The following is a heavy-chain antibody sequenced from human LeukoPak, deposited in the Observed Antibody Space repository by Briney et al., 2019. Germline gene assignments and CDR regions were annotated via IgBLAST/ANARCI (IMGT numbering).Heavy chain of an antibody. Sequence: ASVKVSCKVSGYTLTELSMHWVRQAPGKGLEWMGGFDPEDGETIYAQKFQGRVTMTEDTSTDTAYMELSSLRSEDTAVYYCATATTTPGSRVVEHYFDYWGQGTLVTVSS. CDR2: FDPEDGET. J-gene: IGHJ4*02. CDR1: GYTLTELS. CDR3: ATATTTPGSRVVEHYFDY. D-gene: IGHD1-26*01. V-gene: IGHV1-24*01.